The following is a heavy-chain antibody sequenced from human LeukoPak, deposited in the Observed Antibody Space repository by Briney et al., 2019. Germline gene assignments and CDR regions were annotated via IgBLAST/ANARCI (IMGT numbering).Heavy chain of an antibody. V-gene: IGHV1-18*01. CDR3: ARTGYGSGSDDFDF. CDR2: ISPHNGNR. CDR1: GYTFTRYG. D-gene: IGHD3-10*01. J-gene: IGHJ4*02. Sequence: ASVKVSCKTSGYTFTRYGVSWVRQAPGQGLEWMGWISPHNGNRDYAQKFKDRVTMTTDTSTNTVYLELRSLRPVDTAMYYCARTGYGSGSDDFDFWGQGTLVTVSS.